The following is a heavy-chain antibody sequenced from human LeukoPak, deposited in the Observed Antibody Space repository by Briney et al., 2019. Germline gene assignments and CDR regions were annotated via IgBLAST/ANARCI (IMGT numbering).Heavy chain of an antibody. V-gene: IGHV1-8*03. CDR2: MNPNSGNT. Sequence: ASVKVSCKASGYTFTSYDINWVRQATGQGLEWMGWMNPNSGNTGYAQKFQGRVTIIRNTTISTAYMELSSLRSEDTAVYYCARAQGCSSTSCYYYYYMDVWGKGTTVTVSS. J-gene: IGHJ6*03. D-gene: IGHD2-2*01. CDR1: GYTFTSYD. CDR3: ARAQGCSSTSCYYYYYMDV.